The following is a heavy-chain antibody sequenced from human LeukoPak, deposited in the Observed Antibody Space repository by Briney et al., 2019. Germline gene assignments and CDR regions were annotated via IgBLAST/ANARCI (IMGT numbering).Heavy chain of an antibody. J-gene: IGHJ3*02. CDR1: GFTFSSYG. D-gene: IGHD7-27*01. Sequence: GRSLRLSCAASGFTFSSYGMHWVRQAPGKGLERVAFISYEGTNKYCADSVKGRFTLSRDNSKNTLYLQMNSLRAEGTALYYCAREILAGYAIDSGGQGTMVTVSS. CDR2: ISYEGTNK. V-gene: IGHV3-30*05. CDR3: AREILAGYAIDS.